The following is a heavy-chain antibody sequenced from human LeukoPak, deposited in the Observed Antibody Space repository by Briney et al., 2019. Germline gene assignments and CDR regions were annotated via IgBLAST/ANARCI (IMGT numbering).Heavy chain of an antibody. V-gene: IGHV1-69*04. CDR3: AMVLGYCSSTSCYLAPDY. Sequence: GASVKVSCKASGGTFSSYAISWVRQAPGQGLEWMGRIIPILGIANYAQKFQGRVTITADKSTSTAYMELSSLRSEDTAVYYCAMVLGYCSSTSCYLAPDYWGQGTLVTVSS. J-gene: IGHJ4*02. CDR1: GGTFSSYA. CDR2: IIPILGIA. D-gene: IGHD2-2*01.